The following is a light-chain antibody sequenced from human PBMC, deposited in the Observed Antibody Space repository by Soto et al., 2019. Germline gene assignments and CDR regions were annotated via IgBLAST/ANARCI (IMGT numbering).Light chain of an antibody. J-gene: IGLJ1*01. Sequence: PAPSVPGSPGQSHTISSTPTISHVGSYDYVSWYQQHPATVPKPMIYNVNNRPSGVSHRFSGYKSGNTASLTISGLQAEDEADYYCSSFASTHTYGFGTGTKVTV. CDR1: ISHVGSYDY. CDR3: SSFASTHTYG. V-gene: IGLV2-14*01. CDR2: NVN.